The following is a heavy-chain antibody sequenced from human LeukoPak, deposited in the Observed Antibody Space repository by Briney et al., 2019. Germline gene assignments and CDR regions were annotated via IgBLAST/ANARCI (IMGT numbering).Heavy chain of an antibody. V-gene: IGHV6-1*01. J-gene: IGHJ1*01. Sequence: SQTLSLTCAISGDSVSSNSAAWNWIRQSPSRGLEWLGRTYYRSKWYNDYAVSVKSRVTINPDTSKNRFSLQLNSVTPEDTAVYYCARSEAAAGTWAPSPEYFQHWGQGTLVTVSS. D-gene: IGHD6-13*01. CDR3: ARSEAAAGTWAPSPEYFQH. CDR2: TYYRSKWYN. CDR1: GDSVSSNSAA.